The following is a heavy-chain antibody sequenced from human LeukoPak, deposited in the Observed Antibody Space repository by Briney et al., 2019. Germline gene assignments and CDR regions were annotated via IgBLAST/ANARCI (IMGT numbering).Heavy chain of an antibody. V-gene: IGHV1-18*01. CDR2: ISAYNGNT. D-gene: IGHD6-13*01. CDR1: GYTFTSYG. CDR3: ARARIAAAGTWGIDY. J-gene: IGHJ4*02. Sequence: SVTVPRKPSGYTFTSYGISLVRQAPGPGLEWMGWISAYNGNTNYAQKLQGRVTMTTDTSTSTAYMELRSLRSDDTAVYYCARARIAAAGTWGIDYWGQGTLVTVSS.